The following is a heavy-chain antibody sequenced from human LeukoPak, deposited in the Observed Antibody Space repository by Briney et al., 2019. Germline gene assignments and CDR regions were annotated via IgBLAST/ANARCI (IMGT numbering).Heavy chain of an antibody. V-gene: IGHV1-69*13. D-gene: IGHD3/OR15-3a*01. Sequence: ASVKVSCKASGYTFTSYGISWVRQAPGQGLEWMGGIIPIFGTANYAQKFQGRVTITADESTSTAYMELSSLRSEDTAVYYCAREGYDFWTGSTRYFAYWGQGTLVTVSS. CDR1: GYTFTSYG. CDR2: IIPIFGTA. CDR3: AREGYDFWTGSTRYFAY. J-gene: IGHJ4*02.